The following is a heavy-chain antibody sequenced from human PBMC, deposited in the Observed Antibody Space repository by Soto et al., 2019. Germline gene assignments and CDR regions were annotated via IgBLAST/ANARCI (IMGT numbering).Heavy chain of an antibody. J-gene: IGHJ4*02. Sequence: QVQLVQSGAEVKQPGSSVKVSCKASGGTFSSYTISWVRQAPGQGLEWMGRIIPILGIANYAQKFQGRVTITADKSTSTAYMELSSLRSEDTAVYYCARVRSSGYEYYFDYWGQGTLVTVSS. V-gene: IGHV1-69*02. D-gene: IGHD5-12*01. CDR2: IIPILGIA. CDR1: GGTFSSYT. CDR3: ARVRSSGYEYYFDY.